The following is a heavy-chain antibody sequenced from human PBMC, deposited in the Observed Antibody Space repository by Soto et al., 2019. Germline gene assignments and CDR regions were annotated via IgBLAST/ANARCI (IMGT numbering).Heavy chain of an antibody. CDR3: ARERDLGSSSWPRWFDP. J-gene: IGHJ5*02. D-gene: IGHD6-13*01. V-gene: IGHV1-18*01. CDR2: ISAYNGNA. CDR1: GGTFSSYG. Sequence: ASVKFSCKASGGTFSSYGISWVRQAPGQGLEWMGWISAYNGNANYAQKLQGRVTMTTDTSTSTAYMELRSLRSDDTAVYYCARERDLGSSSWPRWFDPWGQGTLVTVSS.